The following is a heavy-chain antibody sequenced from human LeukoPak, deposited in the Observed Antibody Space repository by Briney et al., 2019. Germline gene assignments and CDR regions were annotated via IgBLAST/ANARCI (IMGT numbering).Heavy chain of an antibody. J-gene: IGHJ5*02. CDR3: ARDRPYYDILGWFDP. CDR2: IYHSGST. Sequence: SETLSLTCTVSGGSISSSSYYWGWIRQPPGKGLEWIGSIYHSGSTYYNPSLKSRVTISVDTSKNQFSLKLSSVTAADTAVYYCARDRPYYDILGWFDPWGQGTLVTVSS. V-gene: IGHV4-39*02. CDR1: GGSISSSSYY. D-gene: IGHD3-9*01.